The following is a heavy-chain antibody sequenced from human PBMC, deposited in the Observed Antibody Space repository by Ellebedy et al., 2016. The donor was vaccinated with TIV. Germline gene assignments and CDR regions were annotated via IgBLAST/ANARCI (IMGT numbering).Heavy chain of an antibody. CDR3: AKGPIGANSY. CDR1: GFTFSSDA. J-gene: IGHJ4*02. CDR2: ISSSGDAT. D-gene: IGHD1-26*01. V-gene: IGHV3-23*01. Sequence: GESLKISXAASGFTFSSDAMSWVRQGPGKGLEWVSSISSSGDATYYADSVKGRFTISRDNSKNTLYLRMNSLRAEDTAVYYCAKGPIGANSYWGQGTLVTVSS.